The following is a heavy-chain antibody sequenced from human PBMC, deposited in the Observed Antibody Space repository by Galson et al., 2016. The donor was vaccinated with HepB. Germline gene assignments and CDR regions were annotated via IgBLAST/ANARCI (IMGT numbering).Heavy chain of an antibody. CDR1: GASITSRNYY. V-gene: IGHV4-39*07. Sequence: SETLSLTCSVSGASITSRNYYWGWIRQPPGKGLEWIATHFHTGSTYYNPSLKSRVTTSVDTSKNQFSLKLSSVTAADTAVYYCARDSSRWYEGGPRHYYYGMDVWGQGITVTVSS. J-gene: IGHJ6*02. CDR2: HFHTGST. CDR3: ARDSSRWYEGGPRHYYYGMDV. D-gene: IGHD6-13*01.